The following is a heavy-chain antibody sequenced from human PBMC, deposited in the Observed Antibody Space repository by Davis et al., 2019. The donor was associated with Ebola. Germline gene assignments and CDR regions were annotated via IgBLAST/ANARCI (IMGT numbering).Heavy chain of an antibody. V-gene: IGHV1-69*13. D-gene: IGHD3-16*02. Sequence: SVTVSCKASGGTFSSYAISWVRQAPGQGLEWMGGIIPIFCTANYEQKFQGRVTITADESTSTAYMELSSLRSEDTAVYYCARSLYDYVWGSYRVGAFDIWGQGTMVTVSS. CDR3: ARSLYDYVWGSYRVGAFDI. CDR2: IIPIFCTA. J-gene: IGHJ3*02. CDR1: GGTFSSYA.